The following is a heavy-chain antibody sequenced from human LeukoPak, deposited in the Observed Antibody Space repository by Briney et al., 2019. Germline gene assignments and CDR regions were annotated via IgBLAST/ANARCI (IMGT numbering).Heavy chain of an antibody. J-gene: IGHJ4*02. CDR3: AKRGVVIRVILVGFHKEAYYFDS. D-gene: IGHD3-22*01. V-gene: IGHV3-23*01. CDR2: IRDSGGRT. Sequence: GGSLRLSCAVSGITLSNYGMSWVRQGPGKGLEWVAGIRDSGGRTNYADSVKGRFTISRDNPKNTLYLQMNSLRAEDTAVYFCAKRGVVIRVILVGFHKEAYYFDSWGQGALVTVSS. CDR1: GITLSNYG.